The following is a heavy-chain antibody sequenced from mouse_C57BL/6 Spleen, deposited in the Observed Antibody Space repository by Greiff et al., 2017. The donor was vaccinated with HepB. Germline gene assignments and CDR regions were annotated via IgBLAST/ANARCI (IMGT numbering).Heavy chain of an antibody. CDR2: IDPNSGGT. Sequence: VQLQQSGAELVKPGASVKLSCKASGYTFTSYWMHWVKQRPGRGLEWIGRIDPNSGGTKYNEKFKSKATLTVDKPSSPAYMQLSSLTSEESAVYYCARPGRSYWYFDVWGTGTTVTVSS. CDR3: ARPGRSYWYFDV. CDR1: GYTFTSYW. J-gene: IGHJ1*03. V-gene: IGHV1-72*01.